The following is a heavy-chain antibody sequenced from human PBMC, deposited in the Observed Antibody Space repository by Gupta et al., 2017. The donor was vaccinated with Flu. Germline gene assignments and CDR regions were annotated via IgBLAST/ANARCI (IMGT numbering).Heavy chain of an antibody. CDR2: IRSKAYGGTT. CDR1: GFTFGDYA. CDR3: TRAALRRGPDY. V-gene: IGHV3-49*03. D-gene: IGHD4-17*01. Sequence: EVQLVESGGGLVQPGRSLRLSCTASGFTFGDYAMSWFRQAPGKGLEWVGFIRSKAYGGTTEYAASVKGRFTISRDDSKSIAYLQMNSLKTEDTAVYYCTRAALRRGPDYWGQGTLVTVSS. J-gene: IGHJ4*02.